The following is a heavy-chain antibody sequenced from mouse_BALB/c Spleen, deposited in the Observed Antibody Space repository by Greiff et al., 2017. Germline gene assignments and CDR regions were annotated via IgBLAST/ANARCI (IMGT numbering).Heavy chain of an antibody. Sequence: DVMLVESGGGLVKPGGSLKLSCAASGFTFSSYAMSWVRQTPEKRLEWVASISSGGSTYYPDSVKGRFTISRDNARNILYLQMSSLRSEDTAMYYCARGAGGYAMDYWGQGTSVTVSS. CDR1: GFTFSSYA. CDR3: ARGAGGYAMDY. V-gene: IGHV5-6-5*01. CDR2: ISSGGST. J-gene: IGHJ4*01.